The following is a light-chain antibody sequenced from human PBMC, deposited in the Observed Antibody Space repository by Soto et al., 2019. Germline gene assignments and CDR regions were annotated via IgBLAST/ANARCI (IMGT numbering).Light chain of an antibody. J-gene: IGKJ1*01. CDR3: QQYGNSPWT. CDR2: GAS. V-gene: IGKV3-20*01. Sequence: ETVLTQSPGTLSLSPLEIATLSFSASQTVSSYYLAWYQQKPGQAPRLLIYGASSRATGIPDRFSGSGSGTDFTLTISRLEPEDFAVYYCQQYGNSPWTFGQGTKVDIK. CDR1: QTVSSYY.